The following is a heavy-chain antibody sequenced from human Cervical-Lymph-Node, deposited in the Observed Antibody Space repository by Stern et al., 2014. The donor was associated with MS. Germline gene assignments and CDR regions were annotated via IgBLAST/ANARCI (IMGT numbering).Heavy chain of an antibody. CDR3: ARVGYSYGLRDYGMDV. J-gene: IGHJ6*02. V-gene: IGHV4-34*01. D-gene: IGHD5-18*01. CDR2: INHSGST. CDR1: GGSFSGYY. Sequence: QVQLQQWGAGLLKPSETLSLTCAVYGGSFSGYYWSWIRQPPGKGLEWIGEINHSGSTNYNPSLKSRVTISVETSKNQFSLKLSSVTAADTAVYYCARVGYSYGLRDYGMDVWGQGTTVTVSS.